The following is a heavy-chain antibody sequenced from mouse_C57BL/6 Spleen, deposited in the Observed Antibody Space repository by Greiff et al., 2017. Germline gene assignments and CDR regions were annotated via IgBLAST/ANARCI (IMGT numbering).Heavy chain of an antibody. V-gene: IGHV3-1*01. D-gene: IGHD2-1*01. J-gene: IGHJ1*03. CDR3: ARLYGNYGYFDV. Sequence: VQLQQSGPGMVKPSQSLSLTCTVTGYSITSGYDWHWIRHFPGNKLEWMGYISYSGSTNYNPSLKSRISITHDTSKNHFFLKLNSVTTEDTATYYCARLYGNYGYFDVWGTGTTVTVSS. CDR2: ISYSGST. CDR1: GYSITSGYD.